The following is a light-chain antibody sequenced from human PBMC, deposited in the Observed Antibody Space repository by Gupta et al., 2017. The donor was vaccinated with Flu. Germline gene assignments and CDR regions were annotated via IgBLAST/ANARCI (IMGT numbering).Light chain of an antibody. CDR3: QSADNSGTYVV. V-gene: IGLV3-25*03. Sequence: SYELTQPPPVSVSPGQTARITCSGDALSNQYTYWYQQKPGQAPVLVIFKDTERPSGIPERFSGSTSGTTVTLTISGVQAEDEAAYYCQSADNSGTYVVFGGGTKLTV. CDR1: ALSNQY. J-gene: IGLJ2*01. CDR2: KDT.